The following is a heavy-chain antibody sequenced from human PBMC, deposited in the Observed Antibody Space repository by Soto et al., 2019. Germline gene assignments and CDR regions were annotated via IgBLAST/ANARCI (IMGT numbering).Heavy chain of an antibody. D-gene: IGHD3-10*02. J-gene: IGHJ4*02. Sequence: QVQLVQSGAEVKKPGASVKVSCKTSGYTFTSYDFNWVRQATGQGLELMGWINPNSGNTGYAQNFQGRVTMTRNISISTAYMELSSLTSEDTAVYYCASEGMFGFVYWGQGTLVTVSS. CDR3: ASEGMFGFVY. CDR1: GYTFTSYD. V-gene: IGHV1-8*01. CDR2: INPNSGNT.